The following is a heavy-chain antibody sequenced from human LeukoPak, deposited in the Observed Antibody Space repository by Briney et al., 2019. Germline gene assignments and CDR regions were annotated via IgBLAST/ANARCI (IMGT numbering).Heavy chain of an antibody. Sequence: GGSLRLSCAASGFTFSSYAMSWVRQAPGKGLEWVSAISGSGGSTYYADSVKGRLTISRDNSKNTLYLPMNSLRAEDTAVYYCAKDTVTPFDFDYWGQGTLVTVSS. D-gene: IGHD4-17*01. V-gene: IGHV3-23*01. CDR3: AKDTVTPFDFDY. CDR1: GFTFSSYA. J-gene: IGHJ4*02. CDR2: ISGSGGST.